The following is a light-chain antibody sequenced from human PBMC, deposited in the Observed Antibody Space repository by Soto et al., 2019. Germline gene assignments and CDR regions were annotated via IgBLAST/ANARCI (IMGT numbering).Light chain of an antibody. Sequence: EIVMTQSPATLSVSPGERATLSYRASQSVGSNLAWYQQRPGQAPRLLIYVASTRATGIPARFSGSGSGTEFTLTISSLQSEDFAVYYCQQYNNWPPITFGQGTRLEIK. CDR3: QQYNNWPPIT. J-gene: IGKJ5*01. CDR1: QSVGSN. V-gene: IGKV3-15*01. CDR2: VAS.